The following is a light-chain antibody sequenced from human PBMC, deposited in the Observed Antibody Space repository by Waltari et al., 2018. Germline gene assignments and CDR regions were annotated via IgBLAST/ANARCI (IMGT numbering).Light chain of an antibody. CDR3: SSYTSSNTLV. CDR2: DVS. V-gene: IGLV2-14*01. CDR1: SSDVGGYHY. J-gene: IGLJ3*02. Sequence: QSALTQPASVSGSPGQSITMSCTGTSSDVGGYHYVSWYQQYPGKAPKLMIYDVSQRPSGVYNRFSGSKPCNTASLTISGLQAEDEADYYCSSYTSSNTLVFGVGTKLTVL.